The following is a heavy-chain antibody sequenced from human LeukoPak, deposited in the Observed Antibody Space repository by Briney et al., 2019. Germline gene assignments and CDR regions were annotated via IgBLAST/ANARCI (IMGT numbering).Heavy chain of an antibody. Sequence: GGSLRLSCAASGFTFSSYVIHWVRQAPGKGLEWVANMKQEGRETYYVDPVKGRFTISRDNAKNSLYLQMNSLRAEDTAVYYCAREGTYSGYDLTDSWGQGTLVTVSS. CDR2: MKQEGRET. CDR1: GFTFSSYV. J-gene: IGHJ4*02. V-gene: IGHV3-7*05. D-gene: IGHD5-12*01. CDR3: AREGTYSGYDLTDS.